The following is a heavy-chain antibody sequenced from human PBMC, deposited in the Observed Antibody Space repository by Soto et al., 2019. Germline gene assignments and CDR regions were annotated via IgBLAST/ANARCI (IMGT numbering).Heavy chain of an antibody. J-gene: IGHJ2*01. D-gene: IGHD3-22*01. CDR1: GASINNNDYY. CDR2: VYYSGTT. V-gene: IGHV4-30-4*01. CDR3: ARMSYFYDKWYFDP. Sequence: QLQESGPGLVKPSQTLSLTCTVSGASINNNDYYWSWIRQTPGKGLEWIGYVYYSGTTDYIPSLKSLLSMSIDKAQNQFTLKLNSVTAADTATYYCARMSYFYDKWYFDPWGRGTLVTVSS.